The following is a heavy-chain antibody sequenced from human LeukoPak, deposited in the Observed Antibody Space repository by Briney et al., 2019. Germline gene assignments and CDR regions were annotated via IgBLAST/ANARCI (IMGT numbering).Heavy chain of an antibody. CDR3: ARLLVGATYYFDY. Sequence: SETLSLTCAVYGGSFSGYYWSWIRQPPGKGLEWIGEINHSGSTNYNSSLKSRVTISVDTSKNQFSLKLSSVTAADTAVYYCARLLVGATYYFDYWGQGTLVTVSS. CDR2: INHSGST. CDR1: GGSFSGYY. D-gene: IGHD1-26*01. V-gene: IGHV4-34*01. J-gene: IGHJ4*02.